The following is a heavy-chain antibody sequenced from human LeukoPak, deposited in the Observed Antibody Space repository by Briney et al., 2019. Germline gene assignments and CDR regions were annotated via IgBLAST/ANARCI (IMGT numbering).Heavy chain of an antibody. CDR3: ARTVEGHFDF. Sequence: GGSLRLSCVASAFTFKTYTLNWVRQTPGKGLEWVSYISTAGNLINYADSVRGRFTISRDSAKNSLYLYMSSLTPEDTAVYYCARTVEGHFDFRGQGTLVTVSS. V-gene: IGHV3-21*01. CDR1: AFTFKTYT. D-gene: IGHD5-24*01. J-gene: IGHJ4*02. CDR2: ISTAGNLI.